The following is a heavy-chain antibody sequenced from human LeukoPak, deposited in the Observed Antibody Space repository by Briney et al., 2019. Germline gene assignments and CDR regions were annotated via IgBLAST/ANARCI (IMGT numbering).Heavy chain of an antibody. D-gene: IGHD3-16*01. Sequence: GGSLRLSCAASGFTFSDHYMDWVRQAPGKGLEWVGRSRAKIDSYTTEYAASVKGRFTISRDESENTLYLHMNSLKTEDTAVYYCVREYYDDFPQWGQGTLVTVS. V-gene: IGHV3-72*01. CDR3: VREYYDDFPQ. CDR2: SRAKIDSYTT. CDR1: GFTFSDHY. J-gene: IGHJ4*02.